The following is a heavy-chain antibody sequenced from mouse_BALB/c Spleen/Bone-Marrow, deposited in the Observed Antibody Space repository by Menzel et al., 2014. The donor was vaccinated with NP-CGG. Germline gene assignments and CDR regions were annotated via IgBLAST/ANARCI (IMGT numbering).Heavy chain of an antibody. Sequence: EVKLMESGGGLVQPGGSLKLSCAASGYDFSRYWMRWVRQTPGKGLEWIGEINPDSSTINYTPSLKDTVIISRDNSTNPLYLQTSKVRADYAALYCCSRLTVYGSLFVWGPGTTVTVSS. CDR2: INPDSSTI. CDR1: GYDFSRYW. CDR3: SRLTVYGSLFV. J-gene: IGHJ1*01. D-gene: IGHD1-1*01. V-gene: IGHV4-1*02.